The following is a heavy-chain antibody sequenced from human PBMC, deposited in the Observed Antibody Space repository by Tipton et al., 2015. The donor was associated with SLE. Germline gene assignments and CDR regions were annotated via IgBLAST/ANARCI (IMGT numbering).Heavy chain of an antibody. J-gene: IGHJ4*02. V-gene: IGHV1-18*04. CDR3: ALRWPDTWTTVY. Sequence: QVQLVQSGAEVKKHGASVKVSCKTSGYAFTGYYIHWVRQAPGQGLEWMGWISAYNGNTNYAQKLQGRVTMTTDTSTSTAYMELRSLRSDDTAVYYCALRWPDTWTTVYWGQGTLVTVSS. CDR2: ISAYNGNT. D-gene: IGHD5-12*01. CDR1: GYAFTGYY.